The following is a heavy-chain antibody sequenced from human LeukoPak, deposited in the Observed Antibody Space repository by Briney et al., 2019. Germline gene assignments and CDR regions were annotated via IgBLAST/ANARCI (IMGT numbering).Heavy chain of an antibody. CDR2: ISYDGSNK. Sequence: PGGSLRLSCAASGFTFSSYAMHWVRQAPSKGLEWVAVISYDGSNKYYADSVKGRFTISRDNSKNTLYLQMNSLRAEDTAVYYCAKGDYYDSSGYYDYWGQGTLVTVSS. CDR3: AKGDYYDSSGYYDY. D-gene: IGHD3-22*01. J-gene: IGHJ4*02. CDR1: GFTFSSYA. V-gene: IGHV3-30*04.